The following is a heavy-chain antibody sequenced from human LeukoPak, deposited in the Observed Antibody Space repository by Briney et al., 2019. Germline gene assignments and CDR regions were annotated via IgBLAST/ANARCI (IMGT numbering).Heavy chain of an antibody. CDR3: AVMCCNSTRHAPRI. CDR2: IYYSGST. Sequence: PSETLSLTCTVSGGSISSSSYYWGWIRQPPGKGLEWIGSIYYSGSTYYNPSLKSRVTISVDTSKNQFSLKLSSVTAADTAVYYCAVMCCNSTRHAPRIWGQGTMVTVSS. CDR1: GGSISSSSYY. D-gene: IGHD2-2*01. V-gene: IGHV4-39*01. J-gene: IGHJ3*02.